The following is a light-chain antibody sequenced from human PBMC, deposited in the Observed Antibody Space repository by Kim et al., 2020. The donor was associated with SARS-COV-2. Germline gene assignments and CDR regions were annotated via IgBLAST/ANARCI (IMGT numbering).Light chain of an antibody. CDR3: QQYKTSPWT. CDR1: QSISSY. J-gene: IGKJ1*01. V-gene: IGKV1-5*03. CDR2: KTS. Sequence: DIQMTQSPSTLSASVGDRVIITCRASQSISSYLAWYQQKPGKAPELLIYKTSILESGVSARFSGRGSGTEFTLTISSLQPDDFAIFYCQQYKTSPWTFGQGTKVDIK.